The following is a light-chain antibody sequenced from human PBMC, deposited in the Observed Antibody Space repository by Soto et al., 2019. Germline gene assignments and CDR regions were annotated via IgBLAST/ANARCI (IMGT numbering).Light chain of an antibody. J-gene: IGKJ4*01. CDR1: QTVYNN. CDR2: VAS. V-gene: IGKV3-15*01. CDR3: QQSTAWPLT. Sequence: IVMTQSPATLSVSPGEKATISCRASQTVYNNLAWYQQKPGQAPRLLVYVASTMAAGIPSRFSGSGSGTEFSLTISSLQSEDFAIYYCQQSTAWPLTFGGGTKVETK.